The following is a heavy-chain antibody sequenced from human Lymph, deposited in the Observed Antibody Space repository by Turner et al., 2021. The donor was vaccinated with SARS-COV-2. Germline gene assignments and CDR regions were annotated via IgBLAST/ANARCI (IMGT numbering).Heavy chain of an antibody. CDR2: IYSGGTT. V-gene: IGHV3-53*02. D-gene: IGHD6-13*01. J-gene: IGHJ6*02. CDR3: ARDLGTYGMDV. Sequence: EEQLVATGGGLIQPGGSLRLSCAASGIIVSRNYMNWVRQAPGKGLEWVSVIYSGGTTYYADSVKGRFTISRDNSKNTLYLQMNSLRVEDTAVYYCARDLGTYGMDVWGQGTTVTVSS. CDR1: GIIVSRNY.